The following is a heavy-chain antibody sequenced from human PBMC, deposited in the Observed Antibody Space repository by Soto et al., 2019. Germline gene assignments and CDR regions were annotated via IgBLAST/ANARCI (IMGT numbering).Heavy chain of an antibody. J-gene: IGHJ6*02. V-gene: IGHV1-2*04. CDR3: ARDLLSSGWSTNYYYYGMDV. D-gene: IGHD6-19*01. CDR1: GYTFTGYY. CDR2: INPNSGGT. Sequence: ASVKVSCKASGYTFTGYYMHWVRQAPGQGLEWMGWINPNSGGTNYAQKFQGWVTMTRDTSISTAYMELSRLRSDDTAVYYCARDLLSSGWSTNYYYYGMDVWGQGPTVTVS.